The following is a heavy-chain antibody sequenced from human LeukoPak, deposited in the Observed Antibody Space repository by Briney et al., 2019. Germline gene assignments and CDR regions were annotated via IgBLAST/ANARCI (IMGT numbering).Heavy chain of an antibody. CDR2: INPNSGGT. J-gene: IGHJ4*02. CDR3: AGSRSRAQLWIRNKAHSFDY. V-gene: IGHV1-2*02. CDR1: GYTFTGYY. Sequence: ASVKVSCKASGYTFTGYYMHWVREAPGQGREWMGWINPNSGGTNYTQTFQGRVDMTRDTSISPAYMELSRLRSDDTAVYYCAGSRSRAQLWIRNKAHSFDYWGQGTLVTVSS. D-gene: IGHD5-18*01.